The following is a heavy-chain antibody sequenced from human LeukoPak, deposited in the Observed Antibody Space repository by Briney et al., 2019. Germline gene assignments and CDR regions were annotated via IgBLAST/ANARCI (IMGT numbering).Heavy chain of an antibody. D-gene: IGHD2-2*01. J-gene: IGHJ6*03. Sequence: ASVKVSCKASGYTFRNYAITWVRQAPGQGLEWMGWITAYNGNTNYAQKFQGRVTMTTDTSTTTAYMELRNLKSDDTAVYYCARARAYWDILVEPAATTGNYYYMDVWGKGITVAVSS. V-gene: IGHV1-18*01. CDR2: ITAYNGNT. CDR3: ARARAYWDILVEPAATTGNYYYMDV. CDR1: GYTFRNYA.